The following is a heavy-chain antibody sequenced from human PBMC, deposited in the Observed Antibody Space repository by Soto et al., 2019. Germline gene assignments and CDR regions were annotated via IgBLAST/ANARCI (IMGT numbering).Heavy chain of an antibody. Sequence: GGSLRLSCAASGFIFSSAWINWVRQVPGNGLEWVSAVTGGGGNTFYADSVKGRFTISRDNSKNTLYLQMNSLRSEDTAVYYCARDSSDVVAATYYFDYWGQGTLVTVSS. J-gene: IGHJ4*02. V-gene: IGHV3-23*01. CDR1: GFIFSSAW. CDR2: VTGGGGNT. D-gene: IGHD2-15*01. CDR3: ARDSSDVVAATYYFDY.